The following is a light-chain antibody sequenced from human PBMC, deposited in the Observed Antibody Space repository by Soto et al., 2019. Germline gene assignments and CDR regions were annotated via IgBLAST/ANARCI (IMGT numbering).Light chain of an antibody. Sequence: TVLTQSPGTLSLSPGERATLSCRASQNVSSNLLVWHQQHPGQAPRLLIYGASSRATGIPDRFSGSGSGTDFSLTIRRLEPDDFAVYYCQHYGSSPLTFGGGTKVDIK. CDR1: QNVSSNL. CDR3: QHYGSSPLT. V-gene: IGKV3-20*01. J-gene: IGKJ4*01. CDR2: GAS.